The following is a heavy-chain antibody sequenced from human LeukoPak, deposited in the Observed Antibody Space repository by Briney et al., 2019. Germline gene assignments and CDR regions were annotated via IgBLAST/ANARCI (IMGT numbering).Heavy chain of an antibody. CDR1: GVSISSYY. D-gene: IGHD3/OR15-3a*01. V-gene: IGHV4-4*07. CDR2: IHTSGST. J-gene: IGHJ4*02. Sequence: SETLSLTCTVSGVSISSYYWSWIRQPAGKGLEWIGRIHTSGSTNYKSSLKSRVTMSVDTSKNQFSLKLNSVTAADTAVYYCARQTGSGLFILPGGQGTLVTVSS. CDR3: ARQTGSGLFILP.